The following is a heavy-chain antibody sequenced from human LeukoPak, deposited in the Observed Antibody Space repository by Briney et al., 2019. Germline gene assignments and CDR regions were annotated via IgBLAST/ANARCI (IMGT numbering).Heavy chain of an antibody. CDR2: IYSGGST. J-gene: IGHJ4*02. CDR3: ARGLVEMATIYFDY. D-gene: IGHD5-24*01. V-gene: IGHV3-53*01. Sequence: GGSLRLSCAASGFTVSSNYMRWVRQAPGKGLEWVSVIYSGGSTYYADSVKGRFTISRDNSKNTLYLQMNSLRAEDTAVYYCARGLVEMATIYFDYWGQGTLVTVSS. CDR1: GFTVSSNY.